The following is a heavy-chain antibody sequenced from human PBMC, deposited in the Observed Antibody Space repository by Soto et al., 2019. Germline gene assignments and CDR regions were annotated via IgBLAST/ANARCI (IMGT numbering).Heavy chain of an antibody. Sequence: GASVKVSCKASGYTFTSYSMHWVRQAPGQRLEWMGWFNAGSGNTKYSQKFQGRVTITMDTSATTAYMELSSLRYEDTAVYYCARESTRTTAPDYWGQGTLVTVSS. CDR2: FNAGSGNT. CDR3: ARESTRTTAPDY. D-gene: IGHD4-17*01. J-gene: IGHJ4*02. V-gene: IGHV1-3*01. CDR1: GYTFTSYS.